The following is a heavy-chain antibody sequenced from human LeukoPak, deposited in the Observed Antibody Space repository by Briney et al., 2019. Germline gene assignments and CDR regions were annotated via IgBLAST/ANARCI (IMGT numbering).Heavy chain of an antibody. CDR1: GFTFSSYA. CDR2: IWDDGSNK. V-gene: IGHV3-33*08. J-gene: IGHJ4*02. Sequence: GRSLRLSCAASGFTFSSYAMHWVRQAPGKGLEWVAVIWDDGSNKYYADSVKGRFTISRDNSKNTLYLQMNSLRAEDTAVYYCAREAVGPTLKYYFDYWGQGTLVTVSS. D-gene: IGHD1-26*01. CDR3: AREAVGPTLKYYFDY.